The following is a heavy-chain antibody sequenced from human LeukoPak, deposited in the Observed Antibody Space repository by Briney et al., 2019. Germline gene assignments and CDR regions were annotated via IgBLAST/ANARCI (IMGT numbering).Heavy chain of an antibody. V-gene: IGHV3-48*01. D-gene: IGHD3-9*01. CDR3: ASQVFDWLHHFDY. Sequence: GGSLRLSCAASGFTFSSYSMNWVRQAPGKGLEWVSYISSSSSTIYYADSVKGRFTISRDNAKNSLYLQMNSLRAEDTAVYYCASQVFDWLHHFDYWGQGTLVTVSS. CDR1: GFTFSSYS. J-gene: IGHJ4*02. CDR2: ISSSSSTI.